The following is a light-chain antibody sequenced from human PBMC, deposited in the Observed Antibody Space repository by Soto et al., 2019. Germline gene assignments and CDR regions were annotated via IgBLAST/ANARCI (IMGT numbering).Light chain of an antibody. Sequence: EIVLTQSPDTLSLSPGDSATLSCRASQSVRSSYLAWYQQTPGQAPRLVIYGASSRATGIPDRFSGGGSGTEFTLSISRLEPEDFAVYYCQQYVMPPFTFGRGTKVDIK. CDR1: QSVRSSY. V-gene: IGKV3-20*01. CDR3: QQYVMPPFT. CDR2: GAS. J-gene: IGKJ2*01.